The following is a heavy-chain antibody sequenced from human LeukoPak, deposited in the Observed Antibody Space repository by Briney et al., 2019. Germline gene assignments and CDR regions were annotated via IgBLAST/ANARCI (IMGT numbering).Heavy chain of an antibody. V-gene: IGHV3-21*01. CDR3: ARDGPRGSHGDYGGDDY. CDR1: GFTFSSYE. J-gene: IGHJ4*02. D-gene: IGHD4-17*01. CDR2: ISSSSSYI. Sequence: PGGSLRLSCAASGFTFSSYEMDWVRQAPGKGLEWVSSISSSSSYIYYADSVKGRFTISRDNAKNSLYLQMNSLRAEDTAVYYCARDGPRGSHGDYGGDDYWGQGTLVTVSS.